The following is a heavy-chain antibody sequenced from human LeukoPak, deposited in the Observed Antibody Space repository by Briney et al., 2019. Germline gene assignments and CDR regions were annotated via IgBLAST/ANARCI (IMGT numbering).Heavy chain of an antibody. CDR1: GDSFSSNSAA. J-gene: IGHJ4*02. D-gene: IGHD3-22*01. Sequence: SQTLSLTCAISGDSFSSNSAAWNWIRQSTSRGLEWLGRTYYRSKWYSDYGVSVRSRIIINPDTSKNQFSLQLTSVTPEDTAVYYCARGDDSGYYDYFDYWGQGALVTVSS. CDR2: TYYRSKWYS. CDR3: ARGDDSGYYDYFDY. V-gene: IGHV6-1*01.